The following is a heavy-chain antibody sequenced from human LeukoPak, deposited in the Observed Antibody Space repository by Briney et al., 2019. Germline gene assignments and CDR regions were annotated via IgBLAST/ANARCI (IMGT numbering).Heavy chain of an antibody. CDR3: ARRVAAAGSFDP. D-gene: IGHD6-13*01. J-gene: IGHJ5*02. CDR2: IYYSGST. CDR1: GGSISSYY. Sequence: SETLSLTCTVSGGSISSYYWSWIRQPQGKGLEWIGYIYYSGSTNYNPSLKSRVTISVDTSKNQFSLKLSSVTAADTAVYYCARRVAAAGSFDPWGQGTLVTVSS. V-gene: IGHV4-59*08.